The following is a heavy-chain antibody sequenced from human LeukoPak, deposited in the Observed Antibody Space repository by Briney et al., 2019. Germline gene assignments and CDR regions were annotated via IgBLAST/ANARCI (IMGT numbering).Heavy chain of an antibody. CDR2: ISGNSGSDT. Sequence: QSGGPLRLSCAASGFTFSSYAMGWVRQAPGKGLEWFSAISGNSGSDTYYADAVKGRFTISRDNSKTTLYLEMNSLRAEDTAVYYCARGSRRYYDFWSDQFDYWGQGTLVTVSS. D-gene: IGHD3-3*01. CDR3: ARGSRRYYDFWSDQFDY. J-gene: IGHJ4*02. CDR1: GFTFSSYA. V-gene: IGHV3-23*01.